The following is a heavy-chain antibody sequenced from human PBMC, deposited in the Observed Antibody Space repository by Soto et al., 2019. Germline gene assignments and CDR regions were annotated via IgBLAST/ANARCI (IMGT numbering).Heavy chain of an antibody. CDR1: GYTFTSYG. D-gene: IGHD1-26*01. Sequence: ASVKVSCRASGYTFTSYGISWVRQAPGQGLEWMGWISAYNGNTNYAQKLQGRVTMTTDTSTSTAYMELRSLRSDDTAVYYCARAVGGSYRDAFDIWGQGTMVTVSS. CDR2: ISAYNGNT. V-gene: IGHV1-18*01. CDR3: ARAVGGSYRDAFDI. J-gene: IGHJ3*02.